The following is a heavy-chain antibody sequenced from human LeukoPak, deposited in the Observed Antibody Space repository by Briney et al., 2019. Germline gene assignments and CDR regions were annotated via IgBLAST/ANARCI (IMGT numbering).Heavy chain of an antibody. D-gene: IGHD4-11*01. V-gene: IGHV3-30*02. CDR3: AKDAQRGFDYSNSLEH. CDR2: IWNDGSNK. CDR1: GFTFSHC. J-gene: IGHJ5*02. Sequence: HPGGSLRLSCATSGFTFSHCMHWVRQAPGKGLEWVAVIWNDGSNKYYGGSVKGRFTISRDNSKNTLYLQMNSLTVEDTAVYYCAKDAQRGFDYSNSLEHWGQGTLVTVSS.